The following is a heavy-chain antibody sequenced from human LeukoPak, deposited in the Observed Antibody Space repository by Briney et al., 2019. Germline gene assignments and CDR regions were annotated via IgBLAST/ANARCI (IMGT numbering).Heavy chain of an antibody. J-gene: IGHJ4*02. CDR3: ARENVAVVAEVGQSHRPSYFDY. Sequence: GGSLRLSCAASGFTFSSYAMSWVRQAPGKGLEWVSAISGSGGSTYYADSVKGRFTISRDNSKNTLYLQMNSLRAEDTAVYYCARENVAVVAEVGQSHRPSYFDYWGQGILVTVSS. V-gene: IGHV3-23*01. D-gene: IGHD6-19*01. CDR2: ISGSGGST. CDR1: GFTFSSYA.